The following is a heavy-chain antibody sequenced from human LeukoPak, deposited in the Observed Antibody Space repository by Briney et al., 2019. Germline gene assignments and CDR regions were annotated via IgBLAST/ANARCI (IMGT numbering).Heavy chain of an antibody. CDR2: IYPGDSDT. CDR3: ARQGRLAVAAIDY. V-gene: IGHV5-51*01. D-gene: IGHD6-19*01. J-gene: IGHJ4*02. Sequence: GESLKISCKGAGYSFTNYWIGWVRRMPGKGLEWMGIIYPGDSDTRYSPSFQGQVTISADKSISTAYLQWSSLKASDTAMYYCARQGRLAVAAIDYWGQGTLVTVSS. CDR1: GYSFTNYW.